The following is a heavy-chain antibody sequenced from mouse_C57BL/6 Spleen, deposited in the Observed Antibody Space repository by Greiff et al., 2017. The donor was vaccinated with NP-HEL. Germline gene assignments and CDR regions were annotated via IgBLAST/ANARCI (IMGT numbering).Heavy chain of an antibody. D-gene: IGHD2-1*01. CDR3: ASWIYYGNSAWFAY. Sequence: EVQLQQSGPELVKPGASVKISCKASGYSFTDYNMNWVKQSNGKSLEWIGVINPNYGTTSYNQKFKGKATLTVDQSSSTAYMQLNSLTSEDSAVYYCASWIYYGNSAWFAYWGQGTLVTVSA. CDR2: INPNYGTT. CDR1: GYSFTDYN. J-gene: IGHJ3*01. V-gene: IGHV1-39*01.